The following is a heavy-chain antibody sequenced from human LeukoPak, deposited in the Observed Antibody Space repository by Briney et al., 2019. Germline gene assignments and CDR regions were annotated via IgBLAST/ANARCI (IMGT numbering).Heavy chain of an antibody. CDR1: GFTFSSHG. V-gene: IGHV3-30*18. J-gene: IGHJ6*02. D-gene: IGHD5-18*01. CDR2: ISYDGSNK. Sequence: GGSLRLSCAASGFTFSSHGMHWVRQAPGEGLEWVAVISYDGSNKYYADSVKGRFTISRDNSKNTLYLQMNSLRAEDTAVYYCAKDQRGYSYGYYYYYGMDVWGQGTTVTVSS. CDR3: AKDQRGYSYGYYYYYGMDV.